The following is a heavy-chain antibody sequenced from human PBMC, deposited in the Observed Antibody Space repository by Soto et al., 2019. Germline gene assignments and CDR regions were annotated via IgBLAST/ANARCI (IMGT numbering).Heavy chain of an antibody. J-gene: IGHJ6*02. CDR2: ISAYNGNT. D-gene: IGHD6-13*01. Sequence: QVQLVQSGAEVKKPGASVKVSCKASGYTFTSYVISWVRQAPGQGLEWMGWISAYNGNTNYAQKLQGRVTMTTDTSTSTAYMELRSRRSDDTAVYYCASYREQLVLNGMDVWGQGTTVTVSS. CDR1: GYTFTSYV. V-gene: IGHV1-18*01. CDR3: ASYREQLVLNGMDV.